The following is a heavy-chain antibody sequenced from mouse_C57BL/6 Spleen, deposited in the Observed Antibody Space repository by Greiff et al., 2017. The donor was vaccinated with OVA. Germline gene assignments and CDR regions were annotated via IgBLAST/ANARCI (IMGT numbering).Heavy chain of an antibody. J-gene: IGHJ4*01. D-gene: IGHD1-1*01. CDR3: ARRGYGSPYAMDY. CDR2: IDPSDSYT. Sequence: QVQLQQSGAELVMPGASVKLSCKASGYTFTSYWMHWVKQRPGQGLEWIGEIDPSDSYTNYNQKFKGKSTLTVDKSSSTAYMQLSSLTSEDSAVYYCARRGYGSPYAMDYWGQGTSVTVSS. CDR1: GYTFTSYW. V-gene: IGHV1-69*01.